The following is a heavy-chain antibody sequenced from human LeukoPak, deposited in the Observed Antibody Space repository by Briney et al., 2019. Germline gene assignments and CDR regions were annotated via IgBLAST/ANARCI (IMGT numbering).Heavy chain of an antibody. CDR1: GYTFTSYG. D-gene: IGHD5-18*01. V-gene: IGHV1-18*01. Sequence: ASVKVSCKASGYTFTSYGISWVRQAPGQGLEWMGWISAYNGNTNYAQKLQGRVTMTTDTSTSTAYMELRSLRSDDTAVYYCARDNKGYSIQDRVVIYWGQGTLVTVSS. CDR3: ARDNKGYSIQDRVVIY. J-gene: IGHJ4*02. CDR2: ISAYNGNT.